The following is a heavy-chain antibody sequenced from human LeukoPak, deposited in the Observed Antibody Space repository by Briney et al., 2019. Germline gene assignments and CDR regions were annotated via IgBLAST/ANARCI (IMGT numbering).Heavy chain of an antibody. CDR2: ISWNSGSI. J-gene: IGHJ6*03. Sequence: GRSLRLSCAASGFTFDDYAMHWVRQAPGKGLEWVSGISWNSGSIAYADSVKGRFTISRDNAKNSLYLQMNSLRAEDMALYYCAKEDIVVVPAAPTGGSYYYYYMDVWGKGTTVTVSS. D-gene: IGHD2-2*01. V-gene: IGHV3-9*03. CDR3: AKEDIVVVPAAPTGGSYYYYYMDV. CDR1: GFTFDDYA.